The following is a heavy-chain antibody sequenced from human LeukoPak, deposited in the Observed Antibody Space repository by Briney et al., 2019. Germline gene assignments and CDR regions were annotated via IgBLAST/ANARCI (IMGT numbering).Heavy chain of an antibody. CDR2: IISDGSSI. D-gene: IGHD6-19*01. V-gene: IGHV3-74*01. CDR1: GFTFSPFW. Sequence: PGGSLRLSCAASGFTFSPFWMHWVRQAPGKGLVWVSRIISDGSSISYADSVKGRFTISRDNAKSTLYLQMNGLRVEDTAVYYCARGHVAGSDRHWDYWGQGALVTVSS. CDR3: ARGHVAGSDRHWDY. J-gene: IGHJ4*02.